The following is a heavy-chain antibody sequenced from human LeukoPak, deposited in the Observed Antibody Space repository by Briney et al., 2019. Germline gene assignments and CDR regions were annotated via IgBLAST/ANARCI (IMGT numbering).Heavy chain of an antibody. CDR1: GYNFNSYG. J-gene: IGHJ3*02. Sequence: ASVKVSCKASGYNFNSYGIGWVRQAPRQGVGWMGWITAGNGNTNYTQKVQGRVTMTTDTSTSTAYMELRSLRSDDTAVYFCARDLARGYSYGYNAFDIWGQGTMVTVSS. CDR3: ARDLARGYSYGYNAFDI. V-gene: IGHV1-18*01. D-gene: IGHD5-18*01. CDR2: ITAGNGNT.